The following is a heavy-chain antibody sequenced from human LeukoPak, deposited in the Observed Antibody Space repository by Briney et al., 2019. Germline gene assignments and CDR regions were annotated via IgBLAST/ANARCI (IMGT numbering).Heavy chain of an antibody. CDR1: GFTFSSYS. D-gene: IGHD1-1*01. Sequence: GGSLRLSCAASGFTFSSYSMNWVRQAPGKGLEWVSSISSSSSYIYYADSVKGRFTISRDNAKNSLYLQMNSLRAEDTAVYYCARDSPPRDDVSLRTGDYWGQGTLVTVSS. CDR3: ARDSPPRDDVSLRTGDY. J-gene: IGHJ4*02. CDR2: ISSSSSYI. V-gene: IGHV3-21*01.